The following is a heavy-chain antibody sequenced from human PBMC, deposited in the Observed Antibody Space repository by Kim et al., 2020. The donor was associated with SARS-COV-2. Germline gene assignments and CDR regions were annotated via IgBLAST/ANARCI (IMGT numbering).Heavy chain of an antibody. CDR1: GFTFSSYA. CDR2: ISYDGSNK. CDR3: ARPKYSSSSGELGGY. V-gene: IGHV3-30*04. Sequence: GGSLRLSCAASGFTFSSYAMHWVRQAPGKGLEWVAVISYDGSNKYYADSVKGRFTISRDNSKNTLYLQMNSLRAEDTAVYYCARPKYSSSSGELGGYWGQGTLVTVSS. J-gene: IGHJ4*02. D-gene: IGHD6-6*01.